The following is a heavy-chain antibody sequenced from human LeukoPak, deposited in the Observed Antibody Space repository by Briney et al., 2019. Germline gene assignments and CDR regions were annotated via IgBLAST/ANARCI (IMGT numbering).Heavy chain of an antibody. CDR3: AKQGGSYGEWDYYYMDV. V-gene: IGHV3-74*01. CDR1: AFTFNTYW. CDR2: INGDESST. Sequence: GGSLRLSCAASAFTFNTYWMHWVRQVPGRGLEWVSRINGDESSTNYADSVKGRFTISRDNSKNTLYLQMNSLRPEDTAVFYCAKQGGSYGEWDYYYMDVWGKGTTVTVSS. J-gene: IGHJ6*03. D-gene: IGHD1-26*01.